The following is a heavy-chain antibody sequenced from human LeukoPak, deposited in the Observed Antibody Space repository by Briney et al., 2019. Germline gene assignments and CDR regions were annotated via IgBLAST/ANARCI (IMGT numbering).Heavy chain of an antibody. CDR3: ARHPARGIATTYYYGMDV. CDR1: GGSISSSSYY. Sequence: SETLSLTCTVSGGSISSSSYYWGWIRQPPGTGLEWIGSIYYSGSTYYNPSLKSRVTISVDTSKNQFSLKLSSVTAADTAVYYCARHPARGIATTYYYGMDVWGQGTTVTVSS. CDR2: IYYSGST. J-gene: IGHJ6*02. V-gene: IGHV4-39*01. D-gene: IGHD6-13*01.